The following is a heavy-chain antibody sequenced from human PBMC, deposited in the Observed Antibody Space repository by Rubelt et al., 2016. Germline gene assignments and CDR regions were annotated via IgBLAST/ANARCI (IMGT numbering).Heavy chain of an antibody. J-gene: IGHJ4*02. D-gene: IGHD4-17*01. CDR1: GGSFSGYS. CDR2: SNNFGST. V-gene: IGHV4-34*01. CDR3: ARRSYGDFDY. Sequence: QVQLQQWGAGLLKPSETLSLTCAVYGGSFSGYSWTWFRQPPGKGLEWIGESNNFGSTNSKPSLKSQVTISLDTSQKKFSLKLSSVTAADTAVYYCARRSYGDFDYWGQGTLVTVSS.